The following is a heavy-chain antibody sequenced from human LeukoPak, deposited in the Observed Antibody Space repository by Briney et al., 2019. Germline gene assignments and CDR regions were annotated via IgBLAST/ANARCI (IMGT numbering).Heavy chain of an antibody. CDR1: GFTFGSHA. CDR2: IFGSGGSP. V-gene: IGHV3-23*01. J-gene: IGHJ4*02. Sequence: QTGGSLRLSCEASGFTFGSHAMYWVRQAPGKGLEWVAGIFGSGGSPHYADSVKGRFTISRDNSRNTVYPQINSLRADDTAVYYCGKTTVGYSSGQKPAWPVDYWGQGTLVTVSS. CDR3: GKTTVGYSSGQKPAWPVDY. D-gene: IGHD5-18*01.